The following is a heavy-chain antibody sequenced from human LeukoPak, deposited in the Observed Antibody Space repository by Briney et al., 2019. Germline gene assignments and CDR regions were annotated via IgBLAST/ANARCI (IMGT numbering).Heavy chain of an antibody. CDR2: INHNGNVN. V-gene: IGHV3-7*03. CDR1: GFTFSSYW. Sequence: GGSLRLSCAASGFTFSSYWMNWARQAPGKGLEWVASINHNGNVNYYVDSVKGRFTISRDNAKNSLYLQMSNWRAEDTAVYFCARGGGLDVWGQGATVTVSS. CDR3: ARGGGLDV. D-gene: IGHD3-16*01. J-gene: IGHJ6*02.